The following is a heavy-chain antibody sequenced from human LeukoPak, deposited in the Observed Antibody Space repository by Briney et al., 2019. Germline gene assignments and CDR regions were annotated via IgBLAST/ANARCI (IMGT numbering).Heavy chain of an antibody. CDR1: GYSFTSYW. D-gene: IGHD1-26*01. CDR3: ARPRMVGATVPFDI. Sequence: GESLQISCQGSGYSFTSYWIGWVRQLPGKGLEWMGIIYPGDSDTRYSPSFQGQVTISADKSISTAYLQWSSLKASDTAMYYCARPRMVGATVPFDIWGQGTMVTVSS. J-gene: IGHJ3*02. V-gene: IGHV5-51*01. CDR2: IYPGDSDT.